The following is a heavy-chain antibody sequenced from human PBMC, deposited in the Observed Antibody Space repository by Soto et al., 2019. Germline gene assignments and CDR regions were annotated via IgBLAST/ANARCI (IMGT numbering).Heavy chain of an antibody. CDR3: ARDRMALAVGASGSDY. J-gene: IGHJ4*02. Sequence: GASVKVSCKASGYTFTSYGISWVRQAPGQGLEWMGWISAYNGNTNYAQKLQGRVTMTTDTSTSTAYMELRSLRSDDTAVYYCARDRMALAVGASGSDYWGQGTLVTAPQ. CDR2: ISAYNGNT. CDR1: GYTFTSYG. D-gene: IGHD1-26*01. V-gene: IGHV1-18*04.